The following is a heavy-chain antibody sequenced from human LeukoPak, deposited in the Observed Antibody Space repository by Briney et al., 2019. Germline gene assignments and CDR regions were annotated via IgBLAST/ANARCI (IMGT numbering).Heavy chain of an antibody. Sequence: SQTLSLTCTVSGGSISSGGYSWSWIRQHPGKGLEWIGYIYYSGSTYYNPSLKSRVTISVDASKNQFSLKLSSVTAADTAVYYCARGPHSYSSSWPFDYWGQGTLVTVSS. J-gene: IGHJ4*02. CDR1: GGSISSGGYS. V-gene: IGHV4-31*03. D-gene: IGHD6-13*01. CDR3: ARGPHSYSSSWPFDY. CDR2: IYYSGST.